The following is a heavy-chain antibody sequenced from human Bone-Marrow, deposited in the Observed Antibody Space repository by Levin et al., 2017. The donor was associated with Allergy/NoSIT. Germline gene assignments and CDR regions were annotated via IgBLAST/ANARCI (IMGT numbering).Heavy chain of an antibody. CDR3: ARGVWTRNAWAWDVVGVPESMKRRGPTYFDH. V-gene: IGHV4-30-4*01. Sequence: SETLSLTCTVSGGSISNSDYSWNWIRQPPGKGLEWIGYIYHSGSTSYNPSLKSRITMSIDTSNYQVSLKLTSVTATDTAVYFCARGVWTRNAWAWDVVGVPESMKRRGPTYFDHWGQGTLVTVSS. J-gene: IGHJ4*02. D-gene: IGHD2-21*01. CDR1: GGSISNSDYS. CDR2: IYHSGST.